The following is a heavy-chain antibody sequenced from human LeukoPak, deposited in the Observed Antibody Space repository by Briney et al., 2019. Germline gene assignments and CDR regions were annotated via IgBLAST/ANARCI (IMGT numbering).Heavy chain of an antibody. Sequence: GGSPRLSCATSGFTFSNYDMYWARQTPGKGLEWVAFIQYDGRNKYYADSVKGRFTISRDSSRNTVHLQMNSLRPEDSAVYYCAKITALSPGAFDYWGQGTLVTVSS. CDR2: IQYDGRNK. D-gene: IGHD2-21*02. V-gene: IGHV3-30*02. J-gene: IGHJ4*02. CDR3: AKITALSPGAFDY. CDR1: GFTFSNYD.